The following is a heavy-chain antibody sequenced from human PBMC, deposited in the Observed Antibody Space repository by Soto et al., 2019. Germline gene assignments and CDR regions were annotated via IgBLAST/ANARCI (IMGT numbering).Heavy chain of an antibody. V-gene: IGHV4-4*02. CDR3: ARRDNYEYC. CDR2: IYHSEST. Sequence: QVQLQEAAPGLVKPSGTLSLTCAVSSGSISSSNWWSWVRQPPGKGLEWIGEIYHSESTNYNPSLKGRVTIAVDKSKNEFSLKLSSVTAAGAAVYYGARRDNYEYCWGRGTLVTVSA. J-gene: IGHJ4*02. CDR1: SGSISSSNW. D-gene: IGHD4-4*01.